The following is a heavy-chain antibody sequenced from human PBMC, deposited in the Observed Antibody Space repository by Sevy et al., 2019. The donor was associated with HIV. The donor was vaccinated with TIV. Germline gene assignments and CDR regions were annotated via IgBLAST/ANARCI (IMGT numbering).Heavy chain of an antibody. V-gene: IGHV4-30-4*01. D-gene: IGHD3-16*01. CDR2: IYYSGST. CDR1: VGSISSGDYY. CDR3: ARDRGMGGVIDY. J-gene: IGHJ4*02. Sequence: SETLSLTCTVSVGSISSGDYYWSWIRQPPGKGLEWIGYIYYSGSTYYNPSLKSRVTISVDTSKNQFSLKLSSVTAADTAVYYCARDRGMGGVIDYWGQGTLVTVSS.